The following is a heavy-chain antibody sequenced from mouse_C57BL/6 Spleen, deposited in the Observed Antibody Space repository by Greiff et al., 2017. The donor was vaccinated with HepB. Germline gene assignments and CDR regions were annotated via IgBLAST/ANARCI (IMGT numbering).Heavy chain of an antibody. V-gene: IGHV5-16*01. CDR3: ARVHYYYGIRYFDV. D-gene: IGHD1-1*01. CDR1: GFTFSDYY. Sequence: EVMLVESEGGLVQPGSSMKPSCTASGFTFSDYYMAWVRQVPEKGLEWVANINYDGSSTYYLDSLKSRFIISRDNAKNILYLQMSSLKSEDTATYYCARVHYYYGIRYFDVWGTGTTVTVSS. CDR2: INYDGSST. J-gene: IGHJ1*03.